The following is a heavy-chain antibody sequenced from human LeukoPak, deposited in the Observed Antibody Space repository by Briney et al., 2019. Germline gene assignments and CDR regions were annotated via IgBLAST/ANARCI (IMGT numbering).Heavy chain of an antibody. V-gene: IGHV3-7*01. D-gene: IGHD6-13*01. CDR3: AREAAAAGT. CDR2: IKQDRSEK. Sequence: PGGSLRLSCAASGFMFSSYWMSWVRQAPGRGLEWVANIKQDRSEKYYVDSVKGRFTISRDNAKNSLYLQMNSLRAEDTAVYYCAREAAAAGTWGQGTLVTVSS. J-gene: IGHJ4*02. CDR1: GFMFSSYW.